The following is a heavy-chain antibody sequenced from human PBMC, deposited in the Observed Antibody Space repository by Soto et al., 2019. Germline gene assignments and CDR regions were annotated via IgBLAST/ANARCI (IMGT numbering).Heavy chain of an antibody. Sequence: QVQLVESGGGVVQPGRSLRLSCAASGFTFSSYAMHWVRQAPGKGLEWVAVISYDGNNKYYADSVKGRFTISRDNSNNTLYLQMNSLRAEDTAVYYCARGPSSLTRFDYWGQGTLVTVSS. CDR3: ARGPSSLTRFDY. CDR2: ISYDGNNK. J-gene: IGHJ4*02. V-gene: IGHV3-30-3*01. CDR1: GFTFSSYA. D-gene: IGHD2-2*01.